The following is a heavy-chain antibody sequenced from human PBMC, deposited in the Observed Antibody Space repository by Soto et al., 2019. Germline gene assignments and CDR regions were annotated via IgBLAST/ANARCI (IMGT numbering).Heavy chain of an antibody. CDR1: GYTCTSYY. V-gene: IGHV1-46*01. Sequence: QVQLVQSGAEVKKPGASVKVSCKASGYTCTSYYVHWLRQTPGQGLEWMGIINPSGGSTNYAQKFEGRVTLTGATSPSKVYLAVSSLNSEDTAIYYCASNLAAGDVWGPGTLVTVSS. CDR2: INPSGGST. CDR3: ASNLAAGDV. J-gene: IGHJ4*02. D-gene: IGHD6-13*01.